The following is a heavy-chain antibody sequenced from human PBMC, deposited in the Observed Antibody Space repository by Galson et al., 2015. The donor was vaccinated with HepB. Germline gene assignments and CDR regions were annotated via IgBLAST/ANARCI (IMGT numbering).Heavy chain of an antibody. J-gene: IGHJ6*02. V-gene: IGHV3-30-3*01. Sequence: SLRLSCAASGFTFSNYVMHWVRQAPGKGLEWVAGISYDGSNTYYADSVKGRFILSRDKSKKTLFLQMNSLRGEDTAVYYCARGQASYGSGSYRYHYALDVWGLGTMVTVSS. CDR1: GFTFSNYV. CDR2: ISYDGSNT. D-gene: IGHD3-10*01. CDR3: ARGQASYGSGSYRYHYALDV.